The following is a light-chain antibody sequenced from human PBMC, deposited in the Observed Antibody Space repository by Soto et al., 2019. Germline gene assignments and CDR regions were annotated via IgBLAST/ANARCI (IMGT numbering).Light chain of an antibody. V-gene: IGLV1-40*01. J-gene: IGLJ2*01. CDR2: DNS. Sequence: QSALTQPPSVSGAPGQRVTISCTGSSSNIGAHYDVHWYQQLPGTAPKLLIYDNSNRPSGVPDRFSGSKSGTSASLAITGLQDEDEADYYCQSYDSSLRAVVFGGGTKLTVL. CDR1: SSNIGAHYD. CDR3: QSYDSSLRAVV.